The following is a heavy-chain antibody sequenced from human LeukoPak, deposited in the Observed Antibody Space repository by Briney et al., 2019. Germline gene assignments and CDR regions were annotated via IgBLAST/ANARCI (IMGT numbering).Heavy chain of an antibody. D-gene: IGHD1-20*01. CDR1: GGTFSSYA. CDR2: IIPIFGTA. V-gene: IGHV1-69*05. J-gene: IGHJ4*02. CDR3: ASFGNWNYVDY. Sequence: SVKVSCKASGGTFSSYATSWVRQAPGQGLEWMGGIIPIFGTANYAQKFQGRVTITTDESTSTAYMELSSLRSEDTAVYYCASFGNWNYVDYWGQGTLVTVSS.